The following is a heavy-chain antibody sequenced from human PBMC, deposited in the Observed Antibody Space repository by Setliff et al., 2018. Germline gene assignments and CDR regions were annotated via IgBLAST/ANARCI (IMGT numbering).Heavy chain of an antibody. V-gene: IGHV1-8*01. Sequence: ASVKVSCKASGYPFTSYDINWVRQATGQGLEWMGWMNPNSGNTGYAQKFQGRVTMTRNTSISTAYMELSSLRSEDTAVYYCARGPGGSGSYVFYYYYYGMDVWGQGTTVTVSS. J-gene: IGHJ6*02. CDR1: GYPFTSYD. D-gene: IGHD3-10*01. CDR2: MNPNSGNT. CDR3: ARGPGGSGSYVFYYYYYGMDV.